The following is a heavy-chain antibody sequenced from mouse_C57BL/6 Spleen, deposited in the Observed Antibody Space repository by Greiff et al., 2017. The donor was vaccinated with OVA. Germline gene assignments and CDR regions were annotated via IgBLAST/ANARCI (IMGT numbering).Heavy chain of an antibody. D-gene: IGHD1-2*01. Sequence: QVQLQQPGPELVMPGASVKLSCKASGYSFTSYWMHWVKQRPGQGLEWIGEIDPSDSYTNYNQKFKGKSTLTVDKSSSTAYMQLSSLTSEDSAGYYCARRLFDVWGKGTTLTVSS. CDR3: ARRLFDV. CDR1: GYSFTSYW. V-gene: IGHV1-69*01. J-gene: IGHJ2*01. CDR2: IDPSDSYT.